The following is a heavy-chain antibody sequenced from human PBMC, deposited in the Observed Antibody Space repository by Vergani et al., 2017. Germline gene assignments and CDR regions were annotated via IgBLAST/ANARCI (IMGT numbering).Heavy chain of an antibody. CDR1: GFSFDDAA. CDR3: TKGSVYYHDSAGHGYDPYTGFDL. D-gene: IGHD5-12*01. V-gene: IGHV3-9*01. J-gene: IGHJ3*01. CDR2: ISWNSGAV. Sequence: EVQLVESGGGFVQPGRSLRLSCVGSGFSFDDAAMHWVRQAPGRGLQWVAGISWNSGAVDYADSVRGRFTISRDNAKNSLFLEMNSLRFEDTAVYFCTKGSVYYHDSAGHGYDPYTGFDLWGQGTLVTVSS.